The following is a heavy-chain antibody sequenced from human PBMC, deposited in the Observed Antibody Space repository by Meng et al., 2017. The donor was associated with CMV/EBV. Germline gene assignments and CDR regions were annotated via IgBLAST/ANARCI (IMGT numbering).Heavy chain of an antibody. CDR3: ARDRRPDIVVVPAADPYYYYYGMDV. J-gene: IGHJ6*02. V-gene: IGHV4-39*07. CDR1: GGSISSSSYY. D-gene: IGHD2-2*01. CDR2: IYYSGST. Sequence: SETLSLTCTVSGGSISSSSYYWGWIRQPPGKGLEWIGSIYYSGSTYYNPSLKSRVTISVDTSKNQFSLKLSSVTAADTAVYYCARDRRPDIVVVPAADPYYYYYGMDVWGQGTTVTVSS.